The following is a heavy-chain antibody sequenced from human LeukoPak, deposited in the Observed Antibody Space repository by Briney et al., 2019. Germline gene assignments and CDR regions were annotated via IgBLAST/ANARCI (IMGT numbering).Heavy chain of an antibody. Sequence: GGSLRLSCAASGLTFSSYSMNWVRQAPGKGLEWVSYISSSSSTIYYADSVKGRFTISRDNAKNSLYLQMNSLRAEDTAVYYCASIEPAANHDAFDIWGQGTMVTVSS. CDR3: ASIEPAANHDAFDI. V-gene: IGHV3-48*04. CDR2: ISSSSSTI. D-gene: IGHD2-2*01. J-gene: IGHJ3*02. CDR1: GLTFSSYS.